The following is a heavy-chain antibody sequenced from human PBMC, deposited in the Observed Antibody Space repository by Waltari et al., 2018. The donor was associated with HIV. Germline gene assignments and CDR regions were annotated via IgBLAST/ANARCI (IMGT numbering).Heavy chain of an antibody. J-gene: IGHJ2*01. Sequence: QVQLVQSGAELQKPGASVKVSCKASGYTFTDQFIHWVRQAPGQGLEWMGWIKPRSGGTKFAQKFQGWVSMTMDTSISTVYMELNRLTYEDTAIYYCAREEMKYFDLWGRGTLVTVSS. V-gene: IGHV1-2*04. CDR3: AREEMKYFDL. CDR2: IKPRSGGT. CDR1: GYTFTDQF.